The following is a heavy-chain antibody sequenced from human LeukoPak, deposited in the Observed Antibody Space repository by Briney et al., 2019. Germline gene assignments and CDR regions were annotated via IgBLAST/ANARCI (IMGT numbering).Heavy chain of an antibody. J-gene: IGHJ4*02. CDR3: ARVRSGYWNDY. D-gene: IGHD3-3*01. V-gene: IGHV3-20*04. Sequence: GGSLRLSCATSGFTFHDYGLGWVRQAPGKGLEWVSGINGNGDTTRYADSVKGRFTISRDSAKNSLYLEMNSLRAEDTAVYYCARVRSGYWNDYWGQGTLVTVSS. CDR1: GFTFHDYG. CDR2: INGNGDTT.